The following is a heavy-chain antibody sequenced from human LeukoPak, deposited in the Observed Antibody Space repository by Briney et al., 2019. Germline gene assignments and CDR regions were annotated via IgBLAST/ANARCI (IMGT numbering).Heavy chain of an antibody. Sequence: GGSLTLSCEASGFTFSTYNMNWVRQAPGKRLEWVSSITSSSSYAFYADSVKGRFTISRDNAKISLYLQMNSLRAEDTALYYCGKETVAGRVLEYWGQGSLVTVSS. V-gene: IGHV3-21*04. J-gene: IGHJ4*02. CDR3: GKETVAGRVLEY. D-gene: IGHD2-15*01. CDR2: ITSSSSYA. CDR1: GFTFSTYN.